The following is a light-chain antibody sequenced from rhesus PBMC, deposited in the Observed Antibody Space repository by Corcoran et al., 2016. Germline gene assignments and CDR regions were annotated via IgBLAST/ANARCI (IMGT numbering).Light chain of an antibody. J-gene: IGKJ1*01. V-gene: IGKV1-43*02. CDR2: AAS. CDR1: QGISTY. Sequence: DIQMTQSPSSLSASVGDRVTITCRASQGISTYLNWYQQKPGKAPKRLIYAASSVESGVPSRFSGSGSWTDFTLTISSLQPEDFATYYCQQHNSYPRTFGQGTKVEIK. CDR3: QQHNSYPRT.